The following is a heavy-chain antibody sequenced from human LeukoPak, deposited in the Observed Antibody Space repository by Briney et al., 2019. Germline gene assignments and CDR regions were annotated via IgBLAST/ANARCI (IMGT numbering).Heavy chain of an antibody. Sequence: GGSLRLSCAASGFTFSSYGMSWVRQASGKGLEWVGRIRSKANSYATAYAASVKGRFTISRDDSKNTAYLQMNSLKTEDTAVYYCTTRRPDAFDIWGQGTMVTVSS. CDR3: TTRRPDAFDI. CDR2: IRSKANSYAT. CDR1: GFTFSSYG. V-gene: IGHV3-73*01. J-gene: IGHJ3*02.